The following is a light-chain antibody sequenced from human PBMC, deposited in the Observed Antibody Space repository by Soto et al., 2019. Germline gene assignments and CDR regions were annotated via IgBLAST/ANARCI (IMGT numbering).Light chain of an antibody. CDR3: QHYGSPLT. V-gene: IGKV3-20*01. Sequence: EIVLTQSPGTLSLSPGERATLSCRASQSVSSSYLAWYQQKPGQAPRLLIYGASSRATGIPDRFSGSGSGTDFTLTISRLEPEVFAVYYCQHYGSPLTFGGGTKV. CDR1: QSVSSSY. J-gene: IGKJ4*01. CDR2: GAS.